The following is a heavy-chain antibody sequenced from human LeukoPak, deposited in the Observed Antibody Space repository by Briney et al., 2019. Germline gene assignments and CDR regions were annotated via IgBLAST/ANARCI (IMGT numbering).Heavy chain of an antibody. V-gene: IGHV4-34*01. CDR2: INHSGST. CDR1: GGSFSGYY. Sequence: SETLSLTCAVYGGSFSGYYWSWIRQPPGKGLEWIGEINHSGSTNYNPSLKSRVTISVDTSKNQFSLKLSSVTAADTAVYYCARGRRLFGSGSYRWFDYWGQGTLVTVSS. D-gene: IGHD3-10*01. J-gene: IGHJ4*02. CDR3: ARGRRLFGSGSYRWFDY.